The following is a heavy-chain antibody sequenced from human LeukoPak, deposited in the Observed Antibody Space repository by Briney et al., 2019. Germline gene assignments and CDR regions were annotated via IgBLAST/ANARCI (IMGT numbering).Heavy chain of an antibody. CDR1: GYIFTGYY. CDR3: ARGEGDSSSWPLNY. Sequence: ASVKVSCKASGYIFTGYYMHWVRQAPGQGLEWMGWINPNSGGTKYAQQFQGRVTMTRDTSISTAYMELSRLTSDDTAVYYCARGEGDSSSWPLNYWGQGDLVSVSS. V-gene: IGHV1-2*02. J-gene: IGHJ4*02. CDR2: INPNSGGT. D-gene: IGHD6-13*01.